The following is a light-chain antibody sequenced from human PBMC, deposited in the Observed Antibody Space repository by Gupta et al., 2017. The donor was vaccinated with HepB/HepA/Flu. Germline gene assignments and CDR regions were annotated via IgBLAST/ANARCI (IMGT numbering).Light chain of an antibody. J-gene: IGLJ3*02. CDR3: NSRDSSGNHLGV. Sequence: SEQTQDRALPVTLGQTVRITCQGDSLRSYYASWYQQKPGQAPVLVIYGKNNRPSGIPDRFSGSSSGNTASLTITGAQAEDEADYYCNSRDSSGNHLGVFGGGTKLTVL. CDR2: GKN. V-gene: IGLV3-19*01. CDR1: SLRSYY.